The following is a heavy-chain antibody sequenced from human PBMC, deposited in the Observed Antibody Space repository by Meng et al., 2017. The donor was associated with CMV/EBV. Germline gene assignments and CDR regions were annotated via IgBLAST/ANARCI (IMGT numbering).Heavy chain of an antibody. V-gene: IGHV3-11*01. J-gene: IGHJ3*02. CDR2: ISSSGASI. CDR3: ARDEPATQSERSAYSPDAFDI. D-gene: IGHD3-22*01. Sequence: GESLKISCVGSGFIFSDYYMSWIRQAPGKGLEIVSDISSSGASIYYADSVEGRFTISRDNARNSLYLQMNTLRAEDTAVYYCARDEPATQSERSAYSPDAFDIWGQGTMVTVSS. CDR1: GFIFSDYY.